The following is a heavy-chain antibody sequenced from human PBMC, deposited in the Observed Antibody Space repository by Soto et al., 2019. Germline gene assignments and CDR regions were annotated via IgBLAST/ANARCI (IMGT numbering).Heavy chain of an antibody. CDR3: AHRPSGWYLFDY. D-gene: IGHD6-19*01. CDR1: GFSLSTSGLG. J-gene: IGHJ4*02. V-gene: IGHV2-5*01. CDR2: IYWNDDK. Sequence: QITLKESGPTLVRPTQTLTLTCTFSGFSLSTSGLGVGWIRQPPGKALEWLALIYWNDDKRYSPSLKARLTITKDTSKNQVVLTMTNMDPVDTATYYCAHRPSGWYLFDYWGQGTLVTASS.